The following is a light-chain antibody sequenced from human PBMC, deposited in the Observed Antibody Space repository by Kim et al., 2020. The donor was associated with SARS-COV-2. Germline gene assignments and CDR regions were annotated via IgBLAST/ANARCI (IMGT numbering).Light chain of an antibody. Sequence: ITLSCTGTGSDVCGYNYVSWYQQHPGKAPKLMIYDVSNRPSGVSNRFSGSKSGNTASLTISGLQAEDEADYYCSSYTSSSTLGVVFGGGTQLTVL. J-gene: IGLJ2*01. CDR2: DVS. CDR3: SSYTSSSTLGVV. V-gene: IGLV2-14*03. CDR1: GSDVCGYNY.